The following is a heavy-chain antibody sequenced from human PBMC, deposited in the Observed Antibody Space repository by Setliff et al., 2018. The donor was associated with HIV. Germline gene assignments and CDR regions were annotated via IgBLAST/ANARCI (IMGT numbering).Heavy chain of an antibody. D-gene: IGHD6-13*01. J-gene: IGHJ6*02. V-gene: IGHV4-4*09. CDR1: GVSISDHY. CDR3: ARDCRVGWVFTYGMDV. Sequence: PSETLSLTCFVSGVSISDHYWGWIRQPPGQGLEWIGYIYSSGTTQYNPSVESRVTMSLDTSRDQFSLNLRSVTAADTAVYYCARDCRVGWVFTYGMDVWGQGTLVTVSS. CDR2: IYSSGTT.